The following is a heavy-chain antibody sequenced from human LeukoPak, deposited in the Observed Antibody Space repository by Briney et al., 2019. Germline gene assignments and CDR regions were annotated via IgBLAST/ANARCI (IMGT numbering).Heavy chain of an antibody. CDR2: ISPYNGNS. Sequence: ASVKVSCKASSYSFTRYGISWVRQAPGQGLEWMGWISPYNGNSNYAQKFQGRVTMTTDTSTSTAYMELKSLGFDDTAVYYCARSFWCSYSNSCELAYWGQGTLVTVSS. J-gene: IGHJ4*02. CDR3: ARSFWCSYSNSCELAY. D-gene: IGHD6-13*01. V-gene: IGHV1-18*01. CDR1: SYSFTRYG.